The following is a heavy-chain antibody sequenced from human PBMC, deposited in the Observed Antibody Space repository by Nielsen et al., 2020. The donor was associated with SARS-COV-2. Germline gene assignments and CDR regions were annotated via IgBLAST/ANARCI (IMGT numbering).Heavy chain of an antibody. CDR1: GFTFSSYG. Sequence: SLKISCAASGFTFSSYGMHWVRQAPGKGLEWVAVIWYDGSNKYYADSVKGRFTISRDNSKNTLYLQMNSLRAEDTAVYYCAREGSSSTGLDYWGQGTLVTVSS. CDR2: IWYDGSNK. V-gene: IGHV3-33*01. J-gene: IGHJ4*02. CDR3: AREGSSSTGLDY. D-gene: IGHD1-14*01.